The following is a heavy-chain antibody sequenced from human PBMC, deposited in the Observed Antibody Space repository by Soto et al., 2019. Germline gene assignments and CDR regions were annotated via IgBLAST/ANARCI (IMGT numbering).Heavy chain of an antibody. CDR1: GFSVIARGVG. CDR3: AHSPWGAAPDY. D-gene: IGHD3-16*01. CDR2: IYWNDYK. J-gene: IGHJ4*02. V-gene: IGHV2-5*01. Sequence: SGPTRVNPTQTLTLTCTFSGFSVIARGVGVGWIRQPPGKALEWLGVIYWNDYKRYSPSLKSRLTITKDTSKNQVVLTMTNMDPVDTATYYCAHSPWGAAPDYWGQGTPVTVSS.